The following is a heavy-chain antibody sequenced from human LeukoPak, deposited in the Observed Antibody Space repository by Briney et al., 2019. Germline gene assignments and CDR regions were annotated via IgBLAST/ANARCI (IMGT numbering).Heavy chain of an antibody. CDR2: IFYSGST. D-gene: IGHD5-24*01. V-gene: IGHV4-59*01. Sequence: SETLSLTCTASGGSISSYYWSWIRQPPGKGLEWIGYIFYSGSTNYNPSLKSRVTISVDTSKNQFSLKLTSVTAADTAVYYCAKGDAYNPSSFYGVDVWGQGTTVTVSS. CDR3: AKGDAYNPSSFYGVDV. CDR1: GGSISSYY. J-gene: IGHJ6*02.